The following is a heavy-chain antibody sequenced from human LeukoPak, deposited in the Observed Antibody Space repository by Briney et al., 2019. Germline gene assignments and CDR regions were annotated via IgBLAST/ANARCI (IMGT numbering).Heavy chain of an antibody. V-gene: IGHV1-69*13. J-gene: IGHJ2*01. CDR2: IIPIFGTA. CDR3: ARDREAHPILTSSSAANWYFDL. CDR1: GGTFSSYA. Sequence: ASVKVSCKASGGTFSSYAISWVRQAPGQGLEWMGGIIPIFGTANYAQKFQGRVTITADESTSTAYMELSSLRSEDTAVYYCARDREAHPILTSSSAANWYFDLWGRGTLVTVSS. D-gene: IGHD2-15*01.